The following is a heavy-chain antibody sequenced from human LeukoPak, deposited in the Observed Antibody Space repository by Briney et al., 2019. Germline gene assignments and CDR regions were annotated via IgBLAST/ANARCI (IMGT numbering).Heavy chain of an antibody. CDR3: ARGRYGDFDY. CDR1: GFPFDDYG. Sequence: PRGSLRLSCAASGFPFDDYGMSWVRQVPGKGLEWVSAINWNGGSTGYADSVKGRFTISRDNAKKSLYVQMDSLRAEDTALYYCARGRYGDFDYWGQGTLVTVSS. CDR2: INWNGGST. V-gene: IGHV3-20*04. D-gene: IGHD3-10*01. J-gene: IGHJ4*02.